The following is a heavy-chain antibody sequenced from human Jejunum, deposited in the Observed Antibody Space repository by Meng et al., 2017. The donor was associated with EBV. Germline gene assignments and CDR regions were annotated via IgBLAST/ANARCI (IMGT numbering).Heavy chain of an antibody. Sequence: VQLQKWGQGLLKPSETLSPTCAVYGGSFSDYYWTWIRQPPGKGLEWIGEINHGGGAIYNPSLKSRVTISVDTSKNQFSLKLSSVTAADTAVYYCARLGGYASGTYYPIDPWGQGTLVTVSS. CDR2: INHGGGA. J-gene: IGHJ5*02. D-gene: IGHD3-10*01. CDR3: ARLGGYASGTYYPIDP. CDR1: GGSFSDYY. V-gene: IGHV4-34*01.